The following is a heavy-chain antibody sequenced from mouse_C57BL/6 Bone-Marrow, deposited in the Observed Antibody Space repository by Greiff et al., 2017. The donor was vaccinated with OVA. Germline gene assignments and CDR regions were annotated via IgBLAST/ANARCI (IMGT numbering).Heavy chain of an antibody. Sequence: EVQLQESGPGLVKPSQSLSLTCSVTGYSITSGYYWNWIRQFPGNKLEWMGYISYDGSNNYNPSLKNRISITRDTSKNQFFLKLNSVTTEDTATYYCARECYGIFYWYFDVWGTGTTVTVSS. J-gene: IGHJ1*03. CDR1: GYSITSGYY. CDR3: ARECYGIFYWYFDV. V-gene: IGHV3-6*01. D-gene: IGHD2-1*01. CDR2: ISYDGSN.